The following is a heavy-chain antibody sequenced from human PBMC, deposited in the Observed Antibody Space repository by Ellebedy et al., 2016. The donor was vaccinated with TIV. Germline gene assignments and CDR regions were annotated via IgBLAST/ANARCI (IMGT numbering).Heavy chain of an antibody. CDR3: VRWYGSGSRFDY. CDR1: GGTFSSYA. J-gene: IGHJ4*02. Sequence: AASVKVSCKASGGTFSSYAISWVRQAPGQGLEWMGGIIPIFGTANYAQKFQGRVTITADESTSTAYMELSSLRAEDTAVYYCVRWYGSGSRFDYWGQGTLVTVSS. D-gene: IGHD3-10*01. V-gene: IGHV1-69*13. CDR2: IIPIFGTA.